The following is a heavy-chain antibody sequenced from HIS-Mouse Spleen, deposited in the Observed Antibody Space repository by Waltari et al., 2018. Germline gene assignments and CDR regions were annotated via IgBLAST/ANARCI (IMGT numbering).Heavy chain of an antibody. Sequence: QLQLQESGPGLVTPSETLSLTCTVSGGSISSSSYYWGWIRQPPGKGLEWIGSIYYSGSTYYNPSLKRRVTISVDTSKNQFSLKLSSVTAADTAVYYCAREIPYSSSWYDWYFDLWGRGTLVTVSS. D-gene: IGHD6-13*01. CDR3: AREIPYSSSWYDWYFDL. CDR2: IYYSGST. CDR1: GGSISSSSYY. V-gene: IGHV4-39*07. J-gene: IGHJ2*01.